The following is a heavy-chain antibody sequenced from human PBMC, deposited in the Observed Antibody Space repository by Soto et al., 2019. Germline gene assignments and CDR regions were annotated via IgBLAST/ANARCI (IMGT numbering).Heavy chain of an antibody. V-gene: IGHV1-24*01. D-gene: IGHD1-1*01. CDR3: ATGGKLEPPYYYYYGMDV. CDR2: FDPEDGET. CDR1: GYTLTELS. Sequence: XSVKVSCKVSGYTLTELSMHLVRHSPGKGLEWMGGFDPEDGETIYAQKFQGRVTMTEDTSTDTAYMELSSLRSEDTPVYYCATGGKLEPPYYYYYGMDVWGQGTTVTVSS. J-gene: IGHJ6*02.